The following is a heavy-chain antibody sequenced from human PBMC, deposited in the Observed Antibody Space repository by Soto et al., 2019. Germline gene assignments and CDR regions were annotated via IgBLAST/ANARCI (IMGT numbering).Heavy chain of an antibody. J-gene: IGHJ5*02. CDR1: GGSVSSPGFH. V-gene: IGHV4-39*01. CDR3: ARHSSPYSYSDWFDP. Sequence: QLQLHESGPRPVKPSETLSLTCTVSGGSVSSPGFHWGWIRQPPGKGLQWVGTISYSETTYSNPSLKRRVTISVDTSKNQFSLKLSSVTAADTAVYYCARHSSPYSYSDWFDPWGQGTLVTVSS. D-gene: IGHD1-26*01. CDR2: ISYSETT.